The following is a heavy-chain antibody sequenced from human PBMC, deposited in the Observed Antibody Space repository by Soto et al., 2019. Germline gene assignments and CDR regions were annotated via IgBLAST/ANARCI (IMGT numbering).Heavy chain of an antibody. D-gene: IGHD4-17*01. Sequence: EVQLVESGGGLVKPGGSLRLSCAASGFTFSSYSMNWVRQAPGKGLEWVSSISSSSSYIYYADSVKDRFTISRDNAKNSLYLQMNSLRAEDTAVYYCAPLDTVTTSYWGQGTLVTVSS. CDR1: GFTFSSYS. CDR3: APLDTVTTSY. V-gene: IGHV3-21*01. CDR2: ISSSSSYI. J-gene: IGHJ4*02.